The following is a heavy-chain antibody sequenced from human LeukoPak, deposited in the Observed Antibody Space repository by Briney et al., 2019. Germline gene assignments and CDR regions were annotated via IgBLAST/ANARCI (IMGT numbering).Heavy chain of an antibody. CDR3: AKDGAWLRFDD. D-gene: IGHD5-12*01. J-gene: IGHJ4*02. Sequence: GGSLRLSCAGSAFPFSSHGMNWVRQAPGKGLEWVSGISPGGGPTYYADSVKGRFTISRDDSKSTLYLQMTNLRAEDTAVYYCAKDGAWLRFDDWGQGILVTVSS. V-gene: IGHV3-23*01. CDR2: ISPGGGPT. CDR1: AFPFSSHG.